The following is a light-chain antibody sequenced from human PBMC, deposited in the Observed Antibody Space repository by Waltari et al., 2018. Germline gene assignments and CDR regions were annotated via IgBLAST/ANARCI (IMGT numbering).Light chain of an antibody. CDR2: WAS. CDR3: QQHYSNPLT. V-gene: IGKV4-1*01. CDR1: QSVLYSSNNKNY. Sequence: IVMTQSPDSLAVSLGERATINCKSSQSVLYSSNNKNYLTWYQQKPGQPPKLLIYWASTRESGVPDRFSGSGSGTDFTLTITSLQAEDVAVYYCQQHYSNPLTFGGGTKVEIK. J-gene: IGKJ4*01.